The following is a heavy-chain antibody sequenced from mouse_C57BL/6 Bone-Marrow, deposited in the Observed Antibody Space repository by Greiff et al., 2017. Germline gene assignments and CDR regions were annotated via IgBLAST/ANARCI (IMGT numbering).Heavy chain of an antibody. CDR2: IWRGGST. V-gene: IGHV2-5*01. J-gene: IGHJ4*01. D-gene: IGHD2-2*01. CDR1: GFSLTSYG. Sequence: QVQLQQSGPGLVQPSQSLSITCTVSGFSLTSYGVHWVRQSPGKGLEWLGVIWRGGSTDYNAAFMSRLSITKDNSKSQVFFKMNSLQADDTAIYXCAKYGYDVPYAMDYWGQGTSVTVSS. CDR3: AKYGYDVPYAMDY.